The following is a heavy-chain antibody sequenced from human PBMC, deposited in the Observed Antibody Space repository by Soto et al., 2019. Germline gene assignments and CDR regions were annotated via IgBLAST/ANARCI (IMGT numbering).Heavy chain of an antibody. CDR2: INSDGSST. CDR1: VFTFSSYW. CDR3: ARVGLAVAGLNYYYYGMDV. Sequence: GGSLRLSCAASVFTFSSYWMHWVRQAPGKGLVWVSRINSDGSSTSYADSVKGRFTISRDNAKNTLYLQMNSLRAEDTAVYYCARVGLAVAGLNYYYYGMDVWGQGTTVTVSS. D-gene: IGHD6-19*01. V-gene: IGHV3-74*01. J-gene: IGHJ6*01.